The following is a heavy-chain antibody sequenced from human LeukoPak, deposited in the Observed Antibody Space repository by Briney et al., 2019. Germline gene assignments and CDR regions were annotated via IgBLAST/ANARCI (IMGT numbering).Heavy chain of an antibody. CDR1: GGSFSSYY. CDR3: ARVTGYMIEDYFDY. J-gene: IGHJ4*02. D-gene: IGHD3-22*01. Sequence: SETLSPTCAVYGGSFSSYYWDWIRQSPGKGLEWIGSIYYSGSTYYNPSLKSRVTISVDTSKNQFSLKLSSVTAADTAVYYCARVTGYMIEDYFDYWGQGTLVTVSS. V-gene: IGHV4-39*07. CDR2: IYYSGST.